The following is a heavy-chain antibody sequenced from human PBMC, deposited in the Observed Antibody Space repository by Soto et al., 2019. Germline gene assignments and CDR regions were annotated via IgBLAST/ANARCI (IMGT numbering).Heavy chain of an antibody. CDR1: GFAFENYA. J-gene: IGHJ4*02. V-gene: IGHV3-23*01. D-gene: IGHD5-18*01. CDR3: AKRILGYNYGTLDY. CDR2: VSGGGSTT. Sequence: GGSLRLSCAASGFAFENYAMSWVRQAPGKGLEWVSSVSGGGSTTYYADSVKGRFTISRDNSKNTVFLQMNSLRADDTAVYYCAKRILGYNYGTLDYWAQGTLVTVSS.